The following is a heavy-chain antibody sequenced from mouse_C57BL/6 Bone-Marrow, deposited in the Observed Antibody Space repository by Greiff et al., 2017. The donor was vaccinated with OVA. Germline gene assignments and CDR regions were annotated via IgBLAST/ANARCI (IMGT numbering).Heavy chain of an antibody. CDR3: ARGDYFDY. V-gene: IGHV5-17*01. CDR2: ISSGSSTI. Sequence: EVQLVESGGGLVKPGGSLKLSCAASGFTFSDYGMHWVRQAPEKGLEWVAYISSGSSTIYYADTVKGRFTIARDNAKNTLFLQMTSLRSEDTAMYYCARGDYFDYWGHGTTLTVSS. J-gene: IGHJ2*01. CDR1: GFTFSDYG.